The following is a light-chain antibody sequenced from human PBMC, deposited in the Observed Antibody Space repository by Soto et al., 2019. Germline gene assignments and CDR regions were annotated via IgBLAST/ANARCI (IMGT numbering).Light chain of an antibody. CDR1: SSDIGGYNY. CDR3: SSWTSKNTLA. CDR2: DIF. Sequence: QSVLTQPASVSGSPGQSITISCTGSSSDIGGYNYVSWYQQHPGKVPKLIIYDIFNRPSGISDRFSGSKSANTASLTISGLQAEDEADYFCSSWTSKNTLAFGGGTKLTVL. J-gene: IGLJ2*01. V-gene: IGLV2-14*03.